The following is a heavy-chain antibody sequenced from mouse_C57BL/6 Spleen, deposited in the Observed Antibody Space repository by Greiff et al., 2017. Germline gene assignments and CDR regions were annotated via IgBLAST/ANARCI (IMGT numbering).Heavy chain of an antibody. CDR3: ARGTSVYAMDY. Sequence: QVQLKQPGAELVRPGSSVKLSCKASGYTFTSYWMHWVKQRPIQGLEWIGNIDPSDSETHYNQKFKDKATLTVDKSSSTAYMQLSSLTSEDSAVXCCARGTSVYAMDYWGQGTSVTVSS. CDR1: GYTFTSYW. D-gene: IGHD3-3*01. V-gene: IGHV1-52*01. J-gene: IGHJ4*01. CDR2: IDPSDSET.